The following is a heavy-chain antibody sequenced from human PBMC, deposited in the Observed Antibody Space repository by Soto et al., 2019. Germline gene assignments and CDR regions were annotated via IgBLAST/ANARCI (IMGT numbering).Heavy chain of an antibody. D-gene: IGHD3-9*01. Sequence: QVQLVESGGGVVQPGRSLRLSCAASGFTFSSYGMHWVRQAPGKGLEWVAVISYDGSNKYYADSVKGRFTISRDNSKNTLYLQMNSLRADDTAVYYCAKAGEVLRYFDWLSTPFDYWGQGTLVTVSS. CDR2: ISYDGSNK. J-gene: IGHJ4*02. V-gene: IGHV3-30*18. CDR3: AKAGEVLRYFDWLSTPFDY. CDR1: GFTFSSYG.